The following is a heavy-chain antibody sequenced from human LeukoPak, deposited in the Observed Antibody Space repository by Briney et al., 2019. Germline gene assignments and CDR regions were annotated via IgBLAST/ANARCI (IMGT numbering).Heavy chain of an antibody. J-gene: IGHJ5*02. D-gene: IGHD1-26*01. V-gene: IGHV1-2*02. CDR2: INPNSGGT. CDR3: ARDPSGSYGFDP. Sequence: SVKVSCKASGYTFTGYYMHWVRQAPGQGLEWMGWINPNSGGTNYAQKFQGRVTVTRDTSISTAYMELSRLRSDDTAVYYCARDPSGSYGFDPWGQGTLVTVSS. CDR1: GYTFTGYY.